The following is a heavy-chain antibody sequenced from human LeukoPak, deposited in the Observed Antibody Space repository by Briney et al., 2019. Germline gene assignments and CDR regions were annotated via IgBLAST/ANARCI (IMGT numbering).Heavy chain of an antibody. CDR2: IYCSGST. J-gene: IGHJ6*02. V-gene: IGHV4-30-4*01. CDR1: GGSISSGDYY. Sequence: SQTLSLTCTVSGGSISSGDYYWSWIRQPPGKGLEWIGYIYCSGSTYYNPSLKSRVTISVDTSKNQFSLKLSSVTAADTAVYYCARRGTNYDILTGYYSHYGMDVWGQGTTVTVSS. CDR3: ARRGTNYDILTGYYSHYGMDV. D-gene: IGHD3-9*01.